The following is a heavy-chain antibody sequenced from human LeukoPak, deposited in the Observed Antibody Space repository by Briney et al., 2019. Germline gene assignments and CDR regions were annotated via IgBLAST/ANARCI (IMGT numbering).Heavy chain of an antibody. CDR3: TTDEEDHSSHLYYYGMDV. D-gene: IGHD6-6*01. J-gene: IGHJ6*02. CDR2: IKSKTDGGTT. Sequence: PGGSLRLSCAASGFTFSNAWMSWVRQAPGKGLEWVGRIKSKTDGGTTDYAAPVKGRFTISRDDSKNTLYLQMNSLKTEDTAVYYCTTDEEDHSSHLYYYGMDVWGQGTTVTVSS. V-gene: IGHV3-15*01. CDR1: GFTFSNAW.